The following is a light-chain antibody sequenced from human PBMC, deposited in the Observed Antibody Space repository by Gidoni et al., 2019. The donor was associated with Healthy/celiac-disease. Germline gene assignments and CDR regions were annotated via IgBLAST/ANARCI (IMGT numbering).Light chain of an antibody. CDR2: AAS. V-gene: IGKV1-12*02. Sequence: DIQMTQSPSSVSASVGDRATITCRASQGITRWLAWYQQKPEKAPKLLIYAASSLQSGVPSRFSGSGSGTDFTLTISSLQPEDSATYYCQQANSFPWTFGQGTKEKSN. J-gene: IGKJ1*01. CDR3: QQANSFPWT. CDR1: QGITRW.